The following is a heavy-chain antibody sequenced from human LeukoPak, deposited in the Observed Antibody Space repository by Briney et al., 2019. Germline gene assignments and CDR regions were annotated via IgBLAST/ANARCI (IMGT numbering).Heavy chain of an antibody. CDR3: ARVANYDDGGGTSMYYFDF. CDR1: GDTFSSFG. CDR2: IIPLFGSA. Sequence: SVKVSCKASGDTFSSFGFSWVRQAPGQGLEWMGGIIPLFGSADYPQKFHGRVTITAVQSTSTVCMALSSLRSEDTAIYYCARVANYDDGGGTSMYYFDFWGQGTLVSVSA. J-gene: IGHJ4*02. V-gene: IGHV1-69*13. D-gene: IGHD3-22*01.